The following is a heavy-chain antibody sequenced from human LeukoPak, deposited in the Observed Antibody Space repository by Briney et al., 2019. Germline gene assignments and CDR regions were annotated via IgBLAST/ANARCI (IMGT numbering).Heavy chain of an antibody. V-gene: IGHV3-7*05. CDR1: GFTFSIHW. Sequence: GGSLRLSCAASGFTFSIHWMSWVRQAPGKGLEGVANINQDGSQKYSVDSVKGRFRISRDNAKNSLYLQMNSLRVEDTAVYYCARSNREFASGSGDYWGQGTLVTVSS. J-gene: IGHJ4*02. CDR2: INQDGSQK. CDR3: ARSNREFASGSGDY. D-gene: IGHD3-10*01.